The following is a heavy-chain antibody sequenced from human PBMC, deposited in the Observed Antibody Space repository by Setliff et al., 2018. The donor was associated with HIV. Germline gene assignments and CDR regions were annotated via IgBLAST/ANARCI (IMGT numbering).Heavy chain of an antibody. J-gene: IGHJ4*02. CDR1: GYMFTDYY. V-gene: IGHV1-2*02. Sequence: GASVKVSCKASGYMFTDYYIHWVRQAPGQGLEWMGWINPKSGDTKYGQSFQGRVTMTRDTSISTAYMNLSGLRSNDTAVYYCTRGTAVADTNTQPFKYWGQGALVTVSS. CDR2: INPKSGDT. CDR3: TRGTAVADTNTQPFKY. D-gene: IGHD6-19*01.